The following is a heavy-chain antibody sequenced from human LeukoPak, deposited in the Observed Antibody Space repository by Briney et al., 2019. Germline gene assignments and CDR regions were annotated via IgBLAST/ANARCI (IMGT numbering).Heavy chain of an antibody. Sequence: ASVKVSCKASGYTFTGYYMHWVRQAPGQGLEWMRRINPNSGGTNYAQKFQGRVTMTRDTSISTAYMELSRLRSDDTAVYYCARVQSGYYDSSGYYYAGNAFDIWGQGTMVTVSS. J-gene: IGHJ3*02. CDR2: INPNSGGT. V-gene: IGHV1-2*06. CDR3: ARVQSGYYDSSGYYYAGNAFDI. CDR1: GYTFTGYY. D-gene: IGHD3-22*01.